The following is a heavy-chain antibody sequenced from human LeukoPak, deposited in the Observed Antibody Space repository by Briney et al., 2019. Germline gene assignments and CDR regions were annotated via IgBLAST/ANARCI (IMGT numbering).Heavy chain of an antibody. J-gene: IGHJ3*02. D-gene: IGHD3-10*01. Sequence: SETLSLTCTVSSGSISSSSDYWGWIRQPPGKGLEWIGEIYHSGSTNYNPSLKSRVTISVDKSKNQFSLKLSSVTAADTAVYYCARRFRGVIVAFDIWGQGTMVTVSS. V-gene: IGHV4-39*07. CDR1: SGSISSSSDY. CDR2: IYHSGST. CDR3: ARRFRGVIVAFDI.